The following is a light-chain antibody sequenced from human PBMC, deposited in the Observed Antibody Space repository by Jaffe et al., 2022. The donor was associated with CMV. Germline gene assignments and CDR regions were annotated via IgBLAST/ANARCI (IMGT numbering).Light chain of an antibody. CDR2: DVN. CDR1: SSNVGGYNY. J-gene: IGLJ2*01. CDR3: CSYAGSYTFVV. V-gene: IGLV2-11*01. Sequence: QSALTQPRSVSGSPGQSVTISCTGTSSNVGGYNYVSWYQHHPGKAPKLIIYDVNKRPSGVPDRFSGSKSGNTASLTISGLQAEDEADYYCCSYAGSYTFVVFGGGTELTVL.